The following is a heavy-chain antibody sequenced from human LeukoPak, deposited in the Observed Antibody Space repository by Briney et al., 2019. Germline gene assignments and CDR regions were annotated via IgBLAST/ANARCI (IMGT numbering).Heavy chain of an antibody. Sequence: PSETLSLTCTVSGGSISSYYWSWIRQPPGKGLEWIGYIYYSGNTNYNPSLKTRVTISVDTSKNQFSLKLSSVTAADTAVYYCARGGSLRPPIYFDYWGQGTLVTVSS. CDR1: GGSISSYY. CDR2: IYYSGNT. J-gene: IGHJ4*02. V-gene: IGHV4-59*01. D-gene: IGHD6-13*01. CDR3: ARGGSLRPPIYFDY.